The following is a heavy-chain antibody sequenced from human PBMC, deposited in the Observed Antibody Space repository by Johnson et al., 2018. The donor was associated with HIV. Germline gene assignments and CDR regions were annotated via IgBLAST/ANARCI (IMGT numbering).Heavy chain of an antibody. CDR3: AREYSSLSQGAFDI. V-gene: IGHV3-74*02. CDR2: INSAGSST. CDR1: GFTFSSYW. Sequence: VQLVESGGGLVQPGGSLRLSCAASGFTFSSYWMHWVRQAPGKGLLWVSRINSAGSSTGYADSVKGRFTISRDNSKNTLYLQMNSLRAEDTAVYYCAREYSSLSQGAFDIWGQGTMVTVSS. D-gene: IGHD6-6*01. J-gene: IGHJ3*02.